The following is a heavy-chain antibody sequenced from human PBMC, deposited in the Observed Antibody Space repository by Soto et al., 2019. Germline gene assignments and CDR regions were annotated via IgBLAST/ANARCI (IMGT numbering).Heavy chain of an antibody. CDR2: IYYSGST. CDR3: ARARTGTTSYYFEN. D-gene: IGHD1-7*01. V-gene: IGHV4-59*01. Sequence: SGTLSLTCTVSGGSISSYYWSWIRQPPGKGLEWIGYIYYSGSTNYNPSLKSRVTISVDTSKNQFSLKLSSVTAADTAVYYCARARTGTTSYYFENWGQGPLVTGSS. CDR1: GGSISSYY. J-gene: IGHJ4*02.